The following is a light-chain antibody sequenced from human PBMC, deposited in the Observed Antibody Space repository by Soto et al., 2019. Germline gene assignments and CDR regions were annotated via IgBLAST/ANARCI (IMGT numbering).Light chain of an antibody. CDR2: DTS. J-gene: IGKJ4*01. Sequence: EVVMRQSPATLSVSPGEVATLSCRASQGIGDTLAWYQHKPGQTPRLLIYDTSTSATGVTARFSGSRSGTEFAPTNNILPSEDYAVYYCQRCTSWPLTFGGGTKVASK. CDR3: QRCTSWPLT. V-gene: IGKV3-15*01. CDR1: QGIGDT.